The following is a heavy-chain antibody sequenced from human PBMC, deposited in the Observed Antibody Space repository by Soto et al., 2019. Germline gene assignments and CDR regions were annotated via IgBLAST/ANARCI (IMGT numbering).Heavy chain of an antibody. CDR2: IDPSDSYT. Sequence: GESLKISCKGSGYSFTSYWISWVRQMPGKGLGWMGRIDPSDSYTNYSPSFQGHVTISADKSISTAYLQWSSLKASDTAMYYCAASGAAAGMEFYYYYGMDVWGQGTTVTVSS. CDR1: GYSFTSYW. D-gene: IGHD6-13*01. CDR3: AASGAAAGMEFYYYYGMDV. V-gene: IGHV5-10-1*01. J-gene: IGHJ6*02.